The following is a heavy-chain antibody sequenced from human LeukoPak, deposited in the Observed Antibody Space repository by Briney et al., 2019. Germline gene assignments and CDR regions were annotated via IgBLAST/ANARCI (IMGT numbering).Heavy chain of an antibody. V-gene: IGHV3-48*01. D-gene: IGHD3-10*01. CDR3: ARRLMVRGVYDY. J-gene: IGHJ4*02. Sequence: PGGSLRLSCAASGFTFSIYSMNWVRQAPGKGLEWVSYISSSSGTIYYADSVKGRFTISRDNAKNSLYLQMNSLRSEDTAVYYCARRLMVRGVYDYWGQGTLVTVSS. CDR2: ISSSSGTI. CDR1: GFTFSIYS.